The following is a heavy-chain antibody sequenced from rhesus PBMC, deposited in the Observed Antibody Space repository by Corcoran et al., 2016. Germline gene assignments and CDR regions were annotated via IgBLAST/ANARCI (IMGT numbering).Heavy chain of an antibody. CDR1: GFTFSYHY. Sequence: EVQLVESGGGLVQPGGSLRLSCAASGFTFSYHYMYGFRQAPGKGLEWVGFIRSKSYGGTSKYASYVKVRVTISIDDSKSIAYLQMNSLKTEDTAVYYCTRPDPSGYSFYYGLDSWGQGVVVTVSS. J-gene: IGHJ6*01. CDR3: TRPDPSGYSFYYGLDS. CDR2: IRSKSYGGTS. V-gene: IGHV3-184*01. D-gene: IGHD5-24*01.